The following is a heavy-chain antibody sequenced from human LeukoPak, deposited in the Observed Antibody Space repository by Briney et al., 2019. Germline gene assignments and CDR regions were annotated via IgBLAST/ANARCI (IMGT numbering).Heavy chain of an antibody. D-gene: IGHD7-27*01. CDR2: IWSDGSNQ. CDR1: GFTFSNFG. V-gene: IGHV3-33*01. J-gene: IGHJ4*02. CDR3: SGDLGCLGNF. Sequence: GRSLRLSCAASGFTFSNFGMHWVRQAPGKGLEWVAVIWSDGSNQYYADSVRGRFTISRDNSKNTLYLQMNSLRAEDTAVYYWSGDLGCLGNFWGQGTLVTVSS.